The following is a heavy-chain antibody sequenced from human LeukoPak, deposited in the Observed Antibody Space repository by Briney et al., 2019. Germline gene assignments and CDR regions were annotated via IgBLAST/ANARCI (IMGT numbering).Heavy chain of an antibody. D-gene: IGHD3-22*01. V-gene: IGHV3-74*01. CDR1: GFTFNSYW. CDR3: ATGNYYDSRGYYTFGH. Sequence: GGSLRLSCAASGFTFNSYWIHWVRQAPGKGLVWVSRINGDGSTTSYADSVKGGFTISRDNAKNTLYLQMNSLRAEDTAVYYCATGNYYDSRGYYTFGHWGQGTLVTVSS. J-gene: IGHJ1*01. CDR2: INGDGSTT.